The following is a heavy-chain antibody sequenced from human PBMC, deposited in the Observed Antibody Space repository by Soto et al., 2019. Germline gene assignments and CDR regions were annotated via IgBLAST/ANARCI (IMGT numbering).Heavy chain of an antibody. J-gene: IGHJ4*02. Sequence: PGGSLRLSCAASRFTFSSYAMSWVRQAPGKGLEWVSAIRGSGGSTYYAHSVTGRFTISRDKSKNTLYLQMNSLRAEDTAVYYCAKGRYQLLAHDFDYWGQGTLVTVSS. D-gene: IGHD2-2*01. V-gene: IGHV3-23*01. CDR1: RFTFSSYA. CDR2: IRGSGGST. CDR3: AKGRYQLLAHDFDY.